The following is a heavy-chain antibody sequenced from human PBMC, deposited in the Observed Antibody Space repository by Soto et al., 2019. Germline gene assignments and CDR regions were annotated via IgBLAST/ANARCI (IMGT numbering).Heavy chain of an antibody. Sequence: EVQLVESGGGLVKPGGSLRLSCAASGFTFNTYSMNWVRQAPGKGLEWVSSISGSSSYIYYADSVKGRFTISRDNAKNSLYLQMNSLRAEDTAVYYCASAPGYSSAWYQYWGQGTLVTVSS. CDR1: GFTFNTYS. D-gene: IGHD6-19*01. J-gene: IGHJ4*02. CDR2: ISGSSSYI. CDR3: ASAPGYSSAWYQY. V-gene: IGHV3-21*01.